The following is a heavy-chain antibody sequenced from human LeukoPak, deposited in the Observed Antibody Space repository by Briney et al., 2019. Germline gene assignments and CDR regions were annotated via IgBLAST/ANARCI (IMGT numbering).Heavy chain of an antibody. D-gene: IGHD3-3*01. CDR3: AKDDDFWSGYSPSDY. J-gene: IGHJ4*02. V-gene: IGHV3-30*18. CDR1: GFTFSSYG. Sequence: PGGSLRLSCAASGFTFSSYGRHWVRQAPGKGLEWVAVISYDGSNKYYADSVKGRFTISRDNSKNTLYLQMNSLRAEDTAVYYCAKDDDFWSGYSPSDYWGQGTLVTVSS. CDR2: ISYDGSNK.